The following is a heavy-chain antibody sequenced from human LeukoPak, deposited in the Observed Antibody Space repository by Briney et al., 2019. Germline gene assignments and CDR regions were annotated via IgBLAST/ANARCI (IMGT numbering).Heavy chain of an antibody. CDR2: IIPIFGTA. D-gene: IGHD2-15*01. CDR1: GGTFSSYA. V-gene: IGHV1-69*05. J-gene: IGHJ4*02. Sequence: GASVKVSXKASGGTFSSYAISWVRQAPGQGLEWMGGIIPIFGTANYAQKFQGRVTITTDESTSTAYMELSSLRSEDTAVYYCARTLVAHDDYWDQGTLVTVSS. CDR3: ARTLVAHDDY.